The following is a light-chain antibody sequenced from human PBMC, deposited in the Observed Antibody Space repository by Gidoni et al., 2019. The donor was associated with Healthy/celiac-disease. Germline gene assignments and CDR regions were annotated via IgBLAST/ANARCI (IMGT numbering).Light chain of an antibody. CDR3: QQYNSYRTWT. CDR2: KAS. J-gene: IGKJ1*01. CDR1: QSISSW. Sequence: DIQMTQSPSTLSASVGDRVTITCRASQSISSWLAWYQQKPGKAPKLLISKASSLESGVPSRFSGSGSGTEFTLTIRRLQTDDFATYYCQQYNSYRTWTFGQGTKVEIK. V-gene: IGKV1-5*03.